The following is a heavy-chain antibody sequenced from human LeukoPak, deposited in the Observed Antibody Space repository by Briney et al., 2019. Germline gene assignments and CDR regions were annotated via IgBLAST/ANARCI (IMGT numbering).Heavy chain of an antibody. CDR2: ISGSGGST. CDR1: GFTFSSYA. Sequence: GGSLRLSCAASGFTFSSYAMSWVRQAPGKGLEWVSAISGSGGSTYYADSVKGRFTISRDNFKNTLYLQMNSLRAEDTAVYYCAKETTIVGATWLADYWGQGTLVTVSS. D-gene: IGHD1-26*01. V-gene: IGHV3-23*01. CDR3: AKETTIVGATWLADY. J-gene: IGHJ4*02.